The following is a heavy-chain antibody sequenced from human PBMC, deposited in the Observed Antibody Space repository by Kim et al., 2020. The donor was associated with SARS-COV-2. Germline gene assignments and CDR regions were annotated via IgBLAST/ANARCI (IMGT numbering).Heavy chain of an antibody. CDR2: INAGSGGT. CDR1: GYTFTKYY. J-gene: IGHJ4*02. CDR3: ARAEGSYKKYDY. Sequence: ASVKVSCKASGYTFTKYYINWVRQAPGQGLEWMGIINAGSGGTTYEQKYQGRITMTRDTSTTTVYMELSSLRSDDTAVYYCARAEGSYKKYDYWGQVTLV. V-gene: IGHV1-46*01. D-gene: IGHD1-20*01.